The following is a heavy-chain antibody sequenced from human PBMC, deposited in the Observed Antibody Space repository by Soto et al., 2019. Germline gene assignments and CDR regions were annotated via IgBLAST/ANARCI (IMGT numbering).Heavy chain of an antibody. CDR3: ARAPQVTTFHYGMDV. Sequence: VQLVESGGGLVQPGGSLRLSCRASGFAFSSYWMNWVRQAPGKGLEWVASVDEDGNERHYVDSVKGRFTISRDNAMNSLYLQMNSLRAEDTAIYYCARAPQVTTFHYGMDVSDQGTTVTVSS. J-gene: IGHJ6*02. V-gene: IGHV3-7*05. CDR1: GFAFSSYW. D-gene: IGHD2-21*02. CDR2: VDEDGNER.